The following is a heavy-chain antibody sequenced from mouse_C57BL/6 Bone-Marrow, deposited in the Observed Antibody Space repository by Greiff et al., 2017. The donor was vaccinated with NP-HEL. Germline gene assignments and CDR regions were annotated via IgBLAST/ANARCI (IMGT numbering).Heavy chain of an antibody. CDR1: GFTFSSYG. D-gene: IGHD4-1*01. Sequence: EVKLMESGGDLVKPGGSLKLSCAASGFTFSSYGMSWVRQTPDKRLEWVATISSGGSYTYYPDSVKGRFTISRDNAKNTLYLQMSSLTSEDTAMYYCARRGANWDGAWFAYWGQGTLVTVSA. CDR2: ISSGGSYT. V-gene: IGHV5-6*01. CDR3: ARRGANWDGAWFAY. J-gene: IGHJ3*01.